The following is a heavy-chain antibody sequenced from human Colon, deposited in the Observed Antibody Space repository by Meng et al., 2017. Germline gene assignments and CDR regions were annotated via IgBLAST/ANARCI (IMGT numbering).Heavy chain of an antibody. CDR2: MFPSGST. J-gene: IGHJ4*02. D-gene: IGHD6-13*01. V-gene: IGHV4-4*07. CDR1: GDSISDYY. CDR3: GRDSSSWFFNY. Sequence: GSLRLSCSVPGDSISDYYWTWIRQPAGKGLEWIGRMFPSGSTNYNPSLKSRVTMSVDMSKNQSSLKLSSVTAADTAVYYCGRDSSSWFFNYWGQGTLVTVSS.